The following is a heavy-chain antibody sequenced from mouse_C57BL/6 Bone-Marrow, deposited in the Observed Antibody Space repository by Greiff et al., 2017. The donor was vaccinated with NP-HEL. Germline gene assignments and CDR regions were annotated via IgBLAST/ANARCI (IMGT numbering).Heavy chain of an antibody. CDR2: IDPETGGT. CDR1: GYTFTDYE. J-gene: IGHJ2*01. Sequence: QVQLQQSGAELVRPGASVTLSCKASGYTFTDYEMHWVKQTPVHGLEWIGAIDPETGGTAYNQKFKGKAILTADKSSSTAYMELRSLTSEDSAVYYCTRDPTTATLFDYWGQGTTLTVSS. D-gene: IGHD1-2*01. CDR3: TRDPTTATLFDY. V-gene: IGHV1-15*01.